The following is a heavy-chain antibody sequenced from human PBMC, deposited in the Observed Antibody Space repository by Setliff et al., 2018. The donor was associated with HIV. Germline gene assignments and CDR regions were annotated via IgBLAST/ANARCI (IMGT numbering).Heavy chain of an antibody. J-gene: IGHJ5*02. CDR2: INPNSGVT. CDR1: GYTFTDYY. V-gene: IGHV1-2*06. D-gene: IGHD3-16*02. Sequence: GASVKVSCKTSGYTFTDYYIHWVRQAPGQGLEWMGRINPNSGVTNYTQKFQGRVAMTRDTSINAVYMELSRLTFGDTAVYYCARSSYQQVDQKWVNWFDPWGQGTLVTVS. CDR3: ARSSYQQVDQKWVNWFDP.